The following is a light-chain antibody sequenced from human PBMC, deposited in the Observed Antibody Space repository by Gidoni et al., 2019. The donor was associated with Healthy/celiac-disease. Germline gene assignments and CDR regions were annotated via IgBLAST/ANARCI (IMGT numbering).Light chain of an antibody. V-gene: IGKV3-11*01. CDR2: DAS. CDR1: QSVSGY. J-gene: IGKJ5*01. Sequence: EIVLTQSPATLSLSPGEIATLSCRASQSVSGYLAWYQQKPGQAPRLLIYDASTRATGIPPRFSGRGSGTDFTLTISSLEPEAFAVYYCQQRSNWLSIPFGQGTRLEIK. CDR3: QQRSNWLSIP.